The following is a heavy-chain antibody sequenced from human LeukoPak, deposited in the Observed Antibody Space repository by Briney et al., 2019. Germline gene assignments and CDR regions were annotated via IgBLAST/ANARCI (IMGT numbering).Heavy chain of an antibody. D-gene: IGHD4-17*01. CDR2: ISSSSTI. Sequence: PGGSLRLSCAASGFTFSSYSMNWVRQAPGKGLEWVSYISSSSTIYYADSVKGRFTISRDNAKSKVYLQIDTLTIEDSAVYYCVKPYPTLTTSSVLDTWGQGTLVTVSS. V-gene: IGHV3-48*01. CDR3: VKPYPTLTTSSVLDT. CDR1: GFTFSSYS. J-gene: IGHJ5*01.